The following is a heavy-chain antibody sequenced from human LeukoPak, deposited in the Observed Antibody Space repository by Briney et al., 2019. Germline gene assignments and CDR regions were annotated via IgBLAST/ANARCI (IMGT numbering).Heavy chain of an antibody. J-gene: IGHJ4*02. CDR1: GYSISSGYY. CDR2: IYHSGST. CDR3: AIYSGGRGYFDY. Sequence: SETLSLTCTVSGYSISSGYYWGWIRPPPGKGLEWIGSIYHSGSTYYNPSLKSRVTISVDTSKNQFSLKLSSVTAADTAVYYCAIYSGGRGYFDYWGQGTLVTVSS. V-gene: IGHV4-38-2*02. D-gene: IGHD1-26*01.